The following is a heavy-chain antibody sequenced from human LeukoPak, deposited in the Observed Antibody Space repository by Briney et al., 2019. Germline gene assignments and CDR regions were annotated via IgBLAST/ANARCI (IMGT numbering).Heavy chain of an antibody. Sequence: PSETLSLTCTVSGYSITSGYYWGWIRQPPGKGLEWIGEIYHSGSTNYNPSLKSRVTISVDKSKNQFSLKLSSVTAADTAVYYCASYYYDSSGYYPQELNYWGQGTLVTVSS. CDR2: IYHSGST. D-gene: IGHD3-22*01. J-gene: IGHJ4*02. CDR1: GYSITSGYY. V-gene: IGHV4-38-2*02. CDR3: ASYYYDSSGYYPQELNY.